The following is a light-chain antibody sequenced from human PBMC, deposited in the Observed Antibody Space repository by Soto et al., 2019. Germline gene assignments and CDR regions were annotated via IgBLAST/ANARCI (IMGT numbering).Light chain of an antibody. J-gene: IGKJ2*01. V-gene: IGKV1-5*03. CDR3: QQYNSYSGYT. Sequence: DIQMTQSPSTLSASVGDRVTITCRASQSISSWLAWYQQKPGKAPKLLIYKASSLESGVPSRFSGSGSGTKFSLTISSLQPDDFATYYCQQYNSYSGYTFGQGTKLEIK. CDR2: KAS. CDR1: QSISSW.